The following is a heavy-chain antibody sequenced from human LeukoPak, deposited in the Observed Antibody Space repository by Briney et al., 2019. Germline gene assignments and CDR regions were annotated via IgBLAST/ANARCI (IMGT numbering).Heavy chain of an antibody. D-gene: IGHD3-10*01. Sequence: SETLSLTCTVSGGSISSGSYYWSWIRQPAGKGLEWIGHIYTSGSTNYNPSLKSRVTISVDTSKNQFSLKLSSVTAADTAVYYCARTLITMVRGVIIPDAFDIWGQGTMVTVSS. V-gene: IGHV4-61*09. CDR3: ARTLITMVRGVIIPDAFDI. CDR1: GGSISSGSYY. J-gene: IGHJ3*02. CDR2: IYTSGST.